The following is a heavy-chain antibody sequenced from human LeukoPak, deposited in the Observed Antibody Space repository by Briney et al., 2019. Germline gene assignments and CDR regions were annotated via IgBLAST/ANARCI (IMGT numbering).Heavy chain of an antibody. J-gene: IGHJ4*02. CDR3: ARDPRGTGTTDY. V-gene: IGHV1-69*01. CDR1: GGTFSSYA. Sequence: ASVKVSCKASGGTFSSYAISWVRQAPGQGLEWMGGIIPIFGTANYAQKFQGRVTITADESTSTAYMELSSLRSDDTAVYYCARDPRGTGTTDYWGQGTLVTVSS. D-gene: IGHD1-7*01. CDR2: IIPIFGTA.